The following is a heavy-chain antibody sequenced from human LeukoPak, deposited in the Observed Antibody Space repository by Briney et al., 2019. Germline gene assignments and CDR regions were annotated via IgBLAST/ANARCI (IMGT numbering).Heavy chain of an antibody. CDR3: ARGGRYCSSTSCYEGYFQH. J-gene: IGHJ1*01. D-gene: IGHD2-2*01. Sequence: GGSLRLSCAASGFTFSSYWMSWVRQAPGKGLEWVANKKQDGSEKYYVDSVKGRFTISRDNAKNSLYLQMNSLRAEDTAVYYCARGGRYCSSTSCYEGYFQHWGQGTLVTVSS. CDR1: GFTFSSYW. V-gene: IGHV3-7*01. CDR2: KKQDGSEK.